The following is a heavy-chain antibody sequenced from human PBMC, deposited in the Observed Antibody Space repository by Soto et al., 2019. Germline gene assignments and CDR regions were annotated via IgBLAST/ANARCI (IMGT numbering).Heavy chain of an antibody. J-gene: IGHJ4*02. Sequence: SETLSLTCSVSGGSISSGDYYWSWIRQPPGKGLEWIGYMFYTGTTYYNPSLKSRITISMDTSKNQFSLRLRSLTAADTAVYFCARVKATLYRHYYFDYWGQGTPVTVSS. D-gene: IGHD5-12*01. CDR2: MFYTGTT. CDR3: ARVKATLYRHYYFDY. CDR1: GGSISSGDYY. V-gene: IGHV4-30-4*01.